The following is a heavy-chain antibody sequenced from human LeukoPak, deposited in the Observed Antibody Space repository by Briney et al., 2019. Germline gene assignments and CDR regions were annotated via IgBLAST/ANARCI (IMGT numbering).Heavy chain of an antibody. CDR3: ARDQVIPATIGNNYGYGMDV. CDR2: INHSGGT. D-gene: IGHD2-2*02. J-gene: IGHJ6*02. CDR1: GGSFSGYY. V-gene: IGHV4-34*01. Sequence: PSETLSLTCAVYGGSFSGYYWSWIRQPPGKGLEWIGEINHSGGTNYNPSLKSRVTISVDKSKNQFSLKLTSVTAADTAVYYCARDQVIPATIGNNYGYGMDVWGQGTTVTVSS.